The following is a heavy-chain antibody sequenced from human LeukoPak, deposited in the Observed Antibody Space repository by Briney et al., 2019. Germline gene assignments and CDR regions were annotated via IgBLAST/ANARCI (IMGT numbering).Heavy chain of an antibody. Sequence: GGSLRLSCRASGFSVDSVFMDWVRQPPGKGLEWVSFIMPGGHIDYTDSVKGRFIISRDSFKNTLSLQMNSLRVDDSAVYYCARGDSATTTLDFWGQGTLVTVSS. J-gene: IGHJ4*02. D-gene: IGHD4-17*01. CDR3: ARGDSATTTLDF. CDR1: GFSVDSVF. CDR2: IMPGGHI. V-gene: IGHV3-66*01.